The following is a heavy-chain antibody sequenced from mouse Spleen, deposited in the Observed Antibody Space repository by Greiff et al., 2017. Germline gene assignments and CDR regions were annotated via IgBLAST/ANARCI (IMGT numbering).Heavy chain of an antibody. CDR1: GYTFTSYW. D-gene: IGHD2-3*01. CDR2: IYPGDGDT. Sequence: VQLVESGAELARPGASVKLSCKASGYTFTSYWMQWVKQRPGQGLEWIGAIYPGDGDTRYTQKFKGKATLTADKSSSTAYMQLSSLASEDSAVYYCARGYDGYYGAMDYWGQGTSVTVSS. CDR3: ARGYDGYYGAMDY. J-gene: IGHJ4*01. V-gene: IGHV1-87*01.